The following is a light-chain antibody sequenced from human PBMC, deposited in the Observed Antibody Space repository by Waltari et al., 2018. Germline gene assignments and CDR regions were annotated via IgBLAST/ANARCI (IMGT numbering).Light chain of an antibody. CDR1: QSVGST. CDR2: GAS. V-gene: IGKV3-15*01. CDR3: QQYHNWPPGT. Sequence: QSPATLSVSPGEGATLSCRASQSVGSTVAWYQQKPGQAPRLLMYGASTRAAGIPARFSGSGSGTEFTLTISSLQSEDFAIYFCQQYHNWPPGTFGQGTTVEIK. J-gene: IGKJ1*01.